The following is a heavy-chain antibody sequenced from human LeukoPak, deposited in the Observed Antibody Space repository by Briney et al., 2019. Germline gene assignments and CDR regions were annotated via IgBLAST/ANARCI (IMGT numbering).Heavy chain of an antibody. V-gene: IGHV3-21*01. Sequence: GGSLRLSCAASGFTFSNYNMNWVRQAPGKGLEWVSSIRSSTTYVYYADSVKGRFTISRDNAKNTLYLQMNSLRAEDTAVYYCAKDESSTSQDYYYMDVWGKGTTVTISS. CDR1: GFTFSNYN. CDR2: IRSSTTYV. CDR3: AKDESSTSQDYYYMDV. D-gene: IGHD2-2*01. J-gene: IGHJ6*03.